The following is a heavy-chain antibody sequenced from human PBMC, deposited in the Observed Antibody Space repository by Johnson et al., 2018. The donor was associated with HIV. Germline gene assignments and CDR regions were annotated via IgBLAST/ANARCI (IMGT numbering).Heavy chain of an antibody. J-gene: IGHJ3*02. CDR1: GFTVSSNY. V-gene: IGHV3-66*01. Sequence: VQLVESGGGLVQPGGSLRLSCAASGFTVSSNYMSWVRQAPGKGLEWVSVIYSGGSTYYADSVKGRFTISRDNAKNSLYLQMNSLRAEDTAVYYCARDKVGVSAFDIWGQGTMVTVSS. CDR3: ARDKVGVSAFDI. D-gene: IGHD3-16*01. CDR2: IYSGGST.